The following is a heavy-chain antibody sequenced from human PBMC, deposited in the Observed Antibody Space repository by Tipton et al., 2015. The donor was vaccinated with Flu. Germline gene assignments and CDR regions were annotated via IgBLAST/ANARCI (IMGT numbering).Heavy chain of an antibody. CDR1: GGSISSSSYY. CDR2: IYYSGST. CDR3: ARSPGYYFDY. J-gene: IGHJ4*02. V-gene: IGHV4-39*07. Sequence: TLSLTCTVSGGSISSSSYYWGWIRQPPGKGLEWIGNIYYSGSTYYNPSLKSRVTISVDTSKNQFSLKLNSVTAADTAVYYCARSPGYYFDYWGQGTLVTVSS.